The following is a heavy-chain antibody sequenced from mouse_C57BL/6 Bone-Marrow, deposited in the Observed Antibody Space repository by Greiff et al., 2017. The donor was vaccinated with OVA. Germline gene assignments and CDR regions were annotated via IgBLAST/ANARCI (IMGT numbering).Heavy chain of an antibody. CDR3: TRNSNYVSLYYFDY. V-gene: IGHV1-15*01. J-gene: IGHJ2*01. D-gene: IGHD2-5*01. Sequence: VQLQQSGAELVRPGASVTLSCKASGYTFTDYEMHWVKPTPVHGLEWIGAIDPVTGGAAYNQKFKGKAILTADKSSSTAYMELRSLTSEDSAVYYCTRNSNYVSLYYFDYWGQGTTLTVSS. CDR1: GYTFTDYE. CDR2: IDPVTGGA.